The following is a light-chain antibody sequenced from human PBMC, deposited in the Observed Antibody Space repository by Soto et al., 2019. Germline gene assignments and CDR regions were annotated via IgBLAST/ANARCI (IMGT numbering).Light chain of an antibody. CDR2: DVN. CDR1: SSDIGASDY. Sequence: QSVLTQPASVSGSPGQSITISCTGTSSDIGASDYVSWYQQHPDKAPKLIIYDVNYRPSGVSSRFSGSKSANTASLTISGLQAEDEADYFGSSYVLFGGGTKLTVL. V-gene: IGLV2-14*03. CDR3: SSYVL. J-gene: IGLJ2*01.